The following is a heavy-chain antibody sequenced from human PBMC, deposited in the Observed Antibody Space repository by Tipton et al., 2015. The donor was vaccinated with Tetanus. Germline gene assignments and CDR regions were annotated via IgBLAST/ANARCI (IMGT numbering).Heavy chain of an antibody. Sequence: TLSLTCTVSGGSVSGSSHYWSWIRQPPGKQLEWVGYIYHSGNTNYNPSLMSRVTLSLDTARGQFSLKLTSVTAADAAVYFCARDRRDFAYDSRGFYSPLYYFDNWGQGLRVTVSS. D-gene: IGHD3-22*01. CDR1: GGSVSGSSHY. CDR3: ARDRRDFAYDSRGFYSPLYYFDN. V-gene: IGHV4-61*01. J-gene: IGHJ4*02. CDR2: IYHSGNT.